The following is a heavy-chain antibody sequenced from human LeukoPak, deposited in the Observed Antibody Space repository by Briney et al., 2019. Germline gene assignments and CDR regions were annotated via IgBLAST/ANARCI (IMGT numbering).Heavy chain of an antibody. V-gene: IGHV1-18*01. D-gene: IGHD1-26*01. Sequence: ASVKVSCKASGYTFTSYGISWVRQAPGQGLEWMGWISAYNGNTNYAQKLQGRVTMTTDTSTSTAYMELRSLRSDDTAVYYCAREPSAGSYSASNAFDIWGQGTMVTVSS. J-gene: IGHJ3*02. CDR3: AREPSAGSYSASNAFDI. CDR1: GYTFTSYG. CDR2: ISAYNGNT.